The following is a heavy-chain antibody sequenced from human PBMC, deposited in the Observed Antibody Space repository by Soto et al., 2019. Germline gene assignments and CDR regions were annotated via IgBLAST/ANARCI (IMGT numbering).Heavy chain of an antibody. Sequence: LSLTCSVSGGSISSGGYYWSWIRQHPGKGLEWIGYIYYSGSTYYNPSLKSRVAMSLDTSKNHFSLRLNSVTAADTAVYYCARKNYDDSGAPGEPFDIWGQGTMVTVSS. CDR3: ARKNYDDSGAPGEPFDI. D-gene: IGHD3-22*01. CDR2: IYYSGST. V-gene: IGHV4-31*03. CDR1: GGSISSGGYY. J-gene: IGHJ3*02.